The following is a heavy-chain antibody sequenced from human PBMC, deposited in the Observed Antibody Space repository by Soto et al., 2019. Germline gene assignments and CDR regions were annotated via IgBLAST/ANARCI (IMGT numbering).Heavy chain of an antibody. CDR2: INHSGST. D-gene: IGHD3-22*01. CDR1: GGSFSGYY. V-gene: IGHV4-34*01. CDR3: ARGLIYYDSSGYYYYYGMDV. Sequence: SETLSLTCAVYGGSFSGYYWSWIRQPPGKGLEWIGEINHSGSTNYNPSLKSRVTISVDTSKNQFSLKLSSVTAADTAVYYCARGLIYYDSSGYYYYYGMDVWGQGTTVTV. J-gene: IGHJ6*02.